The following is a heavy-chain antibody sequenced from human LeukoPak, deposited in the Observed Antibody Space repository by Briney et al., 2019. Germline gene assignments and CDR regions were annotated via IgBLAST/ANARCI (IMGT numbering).Heavy chain of an antibody. CDR3: ARDSRYHSGWGSYQPYWFDP. J-gene: IGHJ5*02. Sequence: GGSLRLSCAASGFTFNLYWIHWVRQPPGKGLEWLSRISDDGTTTNYADSVKGRFTISRDNAKDTLYLQMHSLRVDDTAVYYCARDSRYHSGWGSYQPYWFDPWGQGTLVTVSS. V-gene: IGHV3-74*01. CDR2: ISDDGTTT. D-gene: IGHD3-10*01. CDR1: GFTFNLYW.